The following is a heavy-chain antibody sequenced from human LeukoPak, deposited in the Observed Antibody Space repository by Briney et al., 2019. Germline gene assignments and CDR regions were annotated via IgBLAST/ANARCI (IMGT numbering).Heavy chain of an antibody. CDR2: IKQDGSEK. D-gene: IGHD6-13*01. J-gene: IGHJ4*02. Sequence: GGSLRLSCAASGFTFSSYWMSWVRQAPGKGLEWVANIKQDGSEKYYVDSVKGRFTISRDNAKNSLYLQMNSLRAEDTAVYYCARATGYSSSWYSPNEYYFDYWGQGTLVTVSS. CDR3: ARATGYSSSWYSPNEYYFDY. CDR1: GFTFSSYW. V-gene: IGHV3-7*01.